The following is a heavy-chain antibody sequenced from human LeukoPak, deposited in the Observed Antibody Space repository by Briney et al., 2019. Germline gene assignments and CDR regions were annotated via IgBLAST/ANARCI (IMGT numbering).Heavy chain of an antibody. CDR1: GYTFTSYG. V-gene: IGHV1-18*01. D-gene: IGHD6-19*01. CDR2: ISAYNGNT. J-gene: IGHJ4*02. CDR3: ARVLRDSSAWSYFDY. Sequence: GASVKVSCKASGYTFTSYGISWVRQAPGQGLEWMGWISAYNGNTNYAQKLQGRVTMTTDTSTSTAYMELRSLRSEDTAVYYCARVLRDSSAWSYFDYWGQGTLVTVSS.